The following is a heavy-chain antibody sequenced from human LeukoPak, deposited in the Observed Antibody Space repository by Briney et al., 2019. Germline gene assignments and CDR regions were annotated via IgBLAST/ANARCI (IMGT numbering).Heavy chain of an antibody. V-gene: IGHV4-34*01. Sequence: SDTLSLTCAVYGGSFSGYYWSWIRQPPGKALEWIGEINHSGSTNYNPSLKSRVTISVDTSKNQFSLKLSSVTAADTAVYYCASRGDSRGYYYYYYGMDVWGQGTTVTVSS. CDR1: GGSFSGYY. J-gene: IGHJ6*02. D-gene: IGHD2-21*02. CDR3: ASRGDSRGYYYYYYGMDV. CDR2: INHSGST.